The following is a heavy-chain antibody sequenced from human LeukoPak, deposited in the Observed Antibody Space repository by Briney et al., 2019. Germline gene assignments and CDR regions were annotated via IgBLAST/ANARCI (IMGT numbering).Heavy chain of an antibody. CDR3: ARDRYSGYGGYFDY. J-gene: IGHJ4*02. CDR2: IWYDGSNK. Sequence: GRSLRLSCAASGFTFSSYGMHWVRQAPGKGLEWVVVIWYDGSNKYYAGSVKGRFTISRDNSKNTLYLQMNSLRAEDTAVYYCARDRYSGYGGYFDYWGQGTLVTVSS. CDR1: GFTFSSYG. V-gene: IGHV3-33*01. D-gene: IGHD5-12*01.